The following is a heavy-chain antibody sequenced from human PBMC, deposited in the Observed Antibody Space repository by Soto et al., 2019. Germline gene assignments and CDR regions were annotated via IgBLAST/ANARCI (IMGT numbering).Heavy chain of an antibody. V-gene: IGHV1-46*01. Sequence: ASVKVSCKASGYRFTTYQMHWVRQAPGQGLEWMGTINPSGGSTSYAQRFQGRLTITKDTSKNQVVLTMTNMDPVDTATYFCAHLNTRGYYFDYWGQGALVTVSS. CDR2: INPSGGST. CDR3: AHLNTRGYYFDY. J-gene: IGHJ4*02. CDR1: GYRFTTYQ.